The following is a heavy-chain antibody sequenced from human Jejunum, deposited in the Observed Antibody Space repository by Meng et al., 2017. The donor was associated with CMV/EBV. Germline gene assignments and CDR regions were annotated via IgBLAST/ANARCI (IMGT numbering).Heavy chain of an antibody. J-gene: IGHJ4*02. V-gene: IGHV4-4*02. CDR2: VYHTGRT. D-gene: IGHD2/OR15-2a*01. Sequence: LTGAVSGGSISSNNYWNWVRQPPGKGLEWIGEVYHTGRTNQNPSLKSRVTISVDKSRNQFSLKLTSVTAADTAVYYCARRASGRYGNWGQGTLVTVSS. CDR3: ARRASGRYGN. CDR1: GGSISSNNY.